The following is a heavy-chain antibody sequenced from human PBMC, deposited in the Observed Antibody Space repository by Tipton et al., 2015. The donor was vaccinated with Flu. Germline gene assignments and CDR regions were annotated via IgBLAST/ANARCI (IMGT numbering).Heavy chain of an antibody. CDR3: ARGPLGSAMIVMF. CDR1: GASISSGSHY. J-gene: IGHJ4*02. D-gene: IGHD3-22*01. V-gene: IGHV4-61*02. Sequence: TLSLTCSVSGASISSGSHYWTWVRQPAGKGLEWIGRIYTSGNTNYNPSLKSRVTISADTSENTFSLKLNSVTSADTAVYYCARGPLGSAMIVMFWGQGMLVTVSS. CDR2: IYTSGNT.